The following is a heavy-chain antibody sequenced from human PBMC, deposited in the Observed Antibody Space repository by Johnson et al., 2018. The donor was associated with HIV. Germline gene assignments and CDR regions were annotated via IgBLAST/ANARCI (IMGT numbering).Heavy chain of an antibody. CDR1: GFTFSRYA. J-gene: IGHJ3*01. D-gene: IGHD3-22*01. CDR2: ISSDGGST. CDR3: AIPYFYDTSVYH. Sequence: VQLVESGGGLVQPGGSLRLYCEASGFTFSRYAMHWVRQAPGEGLAYVSAISSDGGSTYYADSVQGRFIISRDNSKNTVYIQMGSLRAEDMAVYYCAIPYFYDTSVYHWGQGTVVTVSS. V-gene: IGHV3-64*07.